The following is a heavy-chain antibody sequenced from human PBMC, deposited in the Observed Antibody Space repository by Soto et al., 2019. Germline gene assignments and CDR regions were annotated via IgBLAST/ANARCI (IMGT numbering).Heavy chain of an antibody. J-gene: IGHJ4*02. CDR3: AKDPDYYGSGSYYNTPDFDY. V-gene: IGHV3-23*01. D-gene: IGHD3-10*01. Sequence: GGSLRLSCAASGFTFSSYAMSWVRQAPGKGLEWVSAISGSGGSTYYADSVKGRFTISRDNSKNTLYLQMNSLRAEDTAVYYCAKDPDYYGSGSYYNTPDFDYWGQGTLVTVSS. CDR1: GFTFSSYA. CDR2: ISGSGGST.